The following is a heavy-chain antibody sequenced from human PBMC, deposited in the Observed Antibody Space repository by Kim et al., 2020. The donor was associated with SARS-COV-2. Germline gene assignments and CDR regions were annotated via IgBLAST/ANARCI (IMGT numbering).Heavy chain of an antibody. J-gene: IGHJ3*02. CDR3: WSNYYDSSGFAFDI. Sequence: ADSVKGRFTISRDNSKNTLYLQMNSLRAEDTAVYYCWSNYYDSSGFAFDIWGQGTMVTVSS. V-gene: IGHV3-30*03. D-gene: IGHD3-22*01.